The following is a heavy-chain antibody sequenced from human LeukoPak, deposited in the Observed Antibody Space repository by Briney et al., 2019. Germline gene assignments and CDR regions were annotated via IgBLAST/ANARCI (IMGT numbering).Heavy chain of an antibody. J-gene: IGHJ4*02. CDR2: IYWDDDK. D-gene: IGHD6-13*01. Sequence: SGPTLVKPTQTLTLTCTFSGFSLSTSGVGVGWIRQPPGKALEWLALIYWDDDKRYSPSLKSRLTITKDTSKNQVVLTMTNMDPVDTATYYCARRHRGAAAGTWSHWGQGTLVTVSS. CDR1: GFSLSTSGVG. CDR3: ARRHRGAAAGTWSH. V-gene: IGHV2-5*02.